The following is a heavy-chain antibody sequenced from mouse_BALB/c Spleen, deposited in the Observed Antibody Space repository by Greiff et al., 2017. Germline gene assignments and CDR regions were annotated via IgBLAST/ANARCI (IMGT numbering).Heavy chain of an antibody. Sequence: VQLQQSGAELVKPGASVKMSCKASGYTFTSYNMHWVKQTPGQGLEWIGAIYPGNGDTSYNQKFKGKATLTADKSSSTAYMQLSSLTSEDSAVYYCARLKDLVYDGYDMDYWGQGTSVTVSS. CDR1: GYTFTSYN. V-gene: IGHV1-12*01. D-gene: IGHD2-3*01. CDR2: IYPGNGDT. CDR3: ARLKDLVYDGYDMDY. J-gene: IGHJ4*01.